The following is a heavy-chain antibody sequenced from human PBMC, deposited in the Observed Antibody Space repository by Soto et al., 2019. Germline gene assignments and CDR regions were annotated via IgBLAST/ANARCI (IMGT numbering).Heavy chain of an antibody. V-gene: IGHV3-33*01. CDR1: GFTFSSYG. D-gene: IGHD2-2*02. CDR3: ARDPGYCSSTSCYTGYFDY. J-gene: IGHJ4*02. Sequence: QVQLVESGGGGVQPGRSLRLSCAASGFTFSSYGMHWVRQAPGKGLEWVAVIWYDGSNKYYADSVKGRFTISRDNSKNTLYLQMNSLRAEDTAVYYCARDPGYCSSTSCYTGYFDYWGQGTLVTVSS. CDR2: IWYDGSNK.